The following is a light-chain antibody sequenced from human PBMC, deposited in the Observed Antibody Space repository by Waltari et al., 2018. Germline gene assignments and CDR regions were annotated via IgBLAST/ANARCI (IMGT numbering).Light chain of an antibody. CDR2: GAS. Sequence: EIVLTQSPGTLSLSPGERATLSCRATQSVSHSNLAWYQQKGGQPPRLLIYGASSRPTSIPGRCSGSWSRTDFTLSSSRLEPEDYGLYYWQQYACSPITFGGGTKVEI. V-gene: IGKV3-20*01. CDR3: QQYACSPIT. J-gene: IGKJ4*01. CDR1: QSVSHSN.